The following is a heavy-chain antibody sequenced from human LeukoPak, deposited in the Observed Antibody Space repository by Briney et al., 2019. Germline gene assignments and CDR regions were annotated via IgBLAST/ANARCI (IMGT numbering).Heavy chain of an antibody. CDR2: IRSKRNNYAT. D-gene: IGHD2-2*01. J-gene: IGHJ3*02. CDR3: SRPEDTSPIEVALDI. CDR1: GFTLSGSV. Sequence: GGSLKLSCAGSGFTLSGSVIHWVRQAAGKGLEWVGRIRSKRNNYATAYAASVKGRFTISRDDSKNTVYLHMDSLKTEDTALYYCSRPEDTSPIEVALDIWGQGTVVTVSS. V-gene: IGHV3-73*01.